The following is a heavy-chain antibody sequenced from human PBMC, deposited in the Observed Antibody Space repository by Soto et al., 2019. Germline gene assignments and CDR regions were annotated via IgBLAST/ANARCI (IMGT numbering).Heavy chain of an antibody. D-gene: IGHD3-22*01. Sequence: QVQLQESGPGLVKPSQTLSLTCTVSGGSINSGDYYWSWIRQPPGKGLEWIGNLYYTGSTYYNPSLKSRVTISVDTSKKQFSLMVTSVTAADTAVYYCARYRYSDSLKEYYFDYWGQGTLSPSPQ. CDR3: ARYRYSDSLKEYYFDY. CDR2: LYYTGST. CDR1: GGSINSGDYY. J-gene: IGHJ4*02. V-gene: IGHV4-30-4*01.